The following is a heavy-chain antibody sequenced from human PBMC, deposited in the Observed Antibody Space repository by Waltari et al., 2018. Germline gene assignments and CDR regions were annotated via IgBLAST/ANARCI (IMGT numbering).Heavy chain of an antibody. CDR2: ISYTGTT. CDR3: ATYVGASIGTAAFDV. Sequence: QLHLQEAGPGLVKPSETLSLTCSVSGGSIISNRHYWAWIRQPPGKGLEWTATISYTGTTYYNPSLRSRVTISVDMPKNQFSLKLTSVTPADTAVYYCATYVGASIGTAAFDVWGQGTMVTVSS. V-gene: IGHV4-39*01. J-gene: IGHJ3*01. D-gene: IGHD3-16*01. CDR1: GGSIISNRHY.